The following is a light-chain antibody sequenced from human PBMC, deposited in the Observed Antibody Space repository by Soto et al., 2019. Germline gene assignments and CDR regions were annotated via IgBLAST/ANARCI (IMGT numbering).Light chain of an antibody. J-gene: IGKJ1*01. CDR2: AVS. CDR1: QSVSSN. CDR3: QQYNKWPLT. V-gene: IGKV3-15*01. Sequence: EIMMTQSPGTLSASPGERATLSCRASQSVSSNLAWYQQKPGQAPRLLIYAVSTRATGIPARFSGSGSGTEFTHPISSLQSEDFAVYYCQQYNKWPLTFGQGTKVEIK.